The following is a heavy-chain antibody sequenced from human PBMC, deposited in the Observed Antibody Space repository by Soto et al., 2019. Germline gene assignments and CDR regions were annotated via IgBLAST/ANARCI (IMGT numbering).Heavy chain of an antibody. V-gene: IGHV3-30-3*01. CDR1: GFTFSYHA. J-gene: IGHJ6*02. CDR2: ISYDGDNK. D-gene: IGHD1-1*01. Sequence: QVQLVESGGGVVQPGRSLRLSCAASGFTFSYHALNWVRQAPGKGLEWVAVISYDGDNKYIAESVKGRFTISRDNSTHTVSLQMNRLRAEDTAMYFCARGTTTSAFSAMDVWGQGTTVTVSS. CDR3: ARGTTTSAFSAMDV.